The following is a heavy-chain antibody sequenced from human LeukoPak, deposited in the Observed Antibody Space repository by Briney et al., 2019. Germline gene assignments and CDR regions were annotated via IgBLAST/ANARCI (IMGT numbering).Heavy chain of an antibody. D-gene: IGHD3-3*01. J-gene: IGHJ6*03. V-gene: IGHV3-21*01. CDR1: GFTFSSYT. CDR2: ISSSGSYI. CDR3: ATGGGWEPSSGVVTHIDV. Sequence: GGSLRLSCAVSGFTFSSYTMNWVRQTPGKGLEWVSSISSSGSYIYYADSVKGRFTTSRDNAKNTLYLQMSSLRVEDTAVYYCATGGGWEPSSGVVTHIDVWGKGTTVTVSS.